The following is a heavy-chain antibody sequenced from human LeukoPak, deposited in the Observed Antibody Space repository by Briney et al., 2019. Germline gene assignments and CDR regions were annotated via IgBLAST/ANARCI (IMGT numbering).Heavy chain of an antibody. CDR3: ARYHYYNSGSYLY. V-gene: IGHV3-23*01. D-gene: IGHD3-10*01. Sequence: PGGSLRLSCAASGFTFSTYAMSWVRQAPGERLEWVSAMSGSGGGTYYADSVKGRFTISRDNSQNTLYLQVNSLRAEDTAVYYCARYHYYNSGSYLYWGQGTLVTVSS. CDR1: GFTFSTYA. CDR2: MSGSGGGT. J-gene: IGHJ4*02.